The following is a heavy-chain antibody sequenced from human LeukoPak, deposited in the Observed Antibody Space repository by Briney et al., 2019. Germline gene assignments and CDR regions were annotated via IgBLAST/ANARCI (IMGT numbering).Heavy chain of an antibody. CDR1: GFTFSSYW. CDR3: ARRIQGMAPYYFDF. D-gene: IGHD5-24*01. CDR2: INSDGGST. J-gene: IGHJ4*02. V-gene: IGHV3-74*01. Sequence: GGSLRLSCAASGFTFSSYWMHWVRQAPGKGLVWVSRINSDGGSTSYADSVKGRFTISRDNAKNTLYLQMNSLRAEDTAVYYCARRIQGMAPYYFDFWGQGTLVTVSS.